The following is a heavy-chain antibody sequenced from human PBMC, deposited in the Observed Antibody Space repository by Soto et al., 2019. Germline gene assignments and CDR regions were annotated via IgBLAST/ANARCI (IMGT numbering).Heavy chain of an antibody. V-gene: IGHV4-39*01. Sequence: PSETLSLTCTVSGGSISSSSYYWGWIRQPPGKGLEWIGSIYYSGSTYYNPSLKSRVTISVDTSKNQFSLKLSSVTAADTAVYYCARHGKQYQLPPYYYYYGVDVWGQGTTVTVSS. CDR2: IYYSGST. CDR3: ARHGKQYQLPPYYYYYGVDV. CDR1: GGSISSSSYY. J-gene: IGHJ6*02. D-gene: IGHD2-2*01.